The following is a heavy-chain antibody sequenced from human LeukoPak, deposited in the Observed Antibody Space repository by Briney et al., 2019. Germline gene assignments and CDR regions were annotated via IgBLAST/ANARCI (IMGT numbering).Heavy chain of an antibody. Sequence: EASMKVSCKASGYPFDNFGLTWVRQAPGQGLEWMGWISAYNGNTHYAQKFRGRLTLTTETSTSTAYLELRSLKSDDTAVYYCARDRVGGDLTGASLYWGQGTLVTVSS. V-gene: IGHV1-18*01. J-gene: IGHJ4*01. CDR2: ISAYNGNT. CDR3: ARDRVGGDLTGASLY. D-gene: IGHD4-17*01. CDR1: GYPFDNFG.